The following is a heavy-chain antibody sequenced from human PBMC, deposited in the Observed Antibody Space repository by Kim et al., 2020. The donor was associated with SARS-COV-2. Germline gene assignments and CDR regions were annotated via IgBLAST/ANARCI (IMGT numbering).Heavy chain of an antibody. D-gene: IGHD3-22*01. CDR1: GFSVSSTY. J-gene: IGHJ1*01. V-gene: IGHV3-66*01. CDR2: IYVDETT. CDR3: SKDDNGGYLH. Sequence: GGSLRLSCAGSGFSVSSTYMTWVRQAPGKGLEWVSVIYVDETTVHSDFVRGRFTISRDTSKNTLYLQMNSLRAEDTAVFYCSKDDNGGYLHCGHGTLVTV.